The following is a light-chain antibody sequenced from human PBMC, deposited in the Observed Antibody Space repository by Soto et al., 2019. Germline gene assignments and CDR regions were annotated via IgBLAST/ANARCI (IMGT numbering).Light chain of an antibody. J-gene: IGLJ3*02. CDR1: SSNIGAGYD. V-gene: IGLV1-40*01. CDR3: QSYDSSLGGWV. Sequence: QSVLTQPPSASQTPGQRVTISCSGTSSNIGAGYDVHWYQQLPGTAPKLLIYGNSNRPSGVPDRFSGSKSGTSASLAITGLQAEDEADYYSQSYDSSLGGWVFGGGTKLTVL. CDR2: GNS.